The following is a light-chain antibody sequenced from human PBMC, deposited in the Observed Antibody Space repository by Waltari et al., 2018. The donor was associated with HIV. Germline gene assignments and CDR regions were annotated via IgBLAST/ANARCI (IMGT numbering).Light chain of an antibody. CDR3: HQRSIWPLT. J-gene: IGKJ4*01. CDR2: VAS. CDR1: QSVSSY. Sequence: EIVLTQSPATLSLSPGERATLSCRASQSVSSYLAWYQQKPGQAPRLLIYVASNRATGIPARFSGSGSGTDFTLTISSLEPEDFAVYYCHQRSIWPLTFGGGTKVEIK. V-gene: IGKV3-11*01.